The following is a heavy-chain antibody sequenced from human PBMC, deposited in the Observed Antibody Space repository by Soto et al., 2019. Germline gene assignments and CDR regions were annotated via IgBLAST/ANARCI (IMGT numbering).Heavy chain of an antibody. J-gene: IGHJ4*02. CDR3: AAEEYSSSSGGVDY. CDR2: IVVGSGNT. CDR1: GFTFTSSA. D-gene: IGHD6-6*01. V-gene: IGHV1-58*02. Sequence: SVKVSCKASGFTFTSSAMQWVRQARGQRLEWIGWIVVGSGNTNYAQKFQERVTITRDMSTSTAYMELSSLRSEDTAVYYCAAEEYSSSSGGVDYWGQGTLVTVSS.